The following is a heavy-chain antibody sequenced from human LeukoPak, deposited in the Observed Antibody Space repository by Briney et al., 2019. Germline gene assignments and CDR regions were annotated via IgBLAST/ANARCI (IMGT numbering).Heavy chain of an antibody. J-gene: IGHJ5*02. D-gene: IGHD3-10*01. Sequence: GGSLRLSCAASGFTFDDYIMHWVRQAPGKGLEWVSLVSWDGDTTYYADSVRGRFTISRDNAKNSLYLQMNSLRAEDTAVYYCAREGANYYGSGSQTYNWFDPWGQGTLVTVSS. V-gene: IGHV3-43*01. CDR1: GFTFDDYI. CDR3: AREGANYYGSGSQTYNWFDP. CDR2: VSWDGDTT.